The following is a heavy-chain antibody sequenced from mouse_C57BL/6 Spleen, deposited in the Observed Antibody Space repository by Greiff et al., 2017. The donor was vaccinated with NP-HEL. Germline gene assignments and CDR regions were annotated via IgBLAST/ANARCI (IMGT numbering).Heavy chain of an antibody. CDR2: INPSNGGT. V-gene: IGHV1-53*01. D-gene: IGHD3-2*02. J-gene: IGHJ2*01. Sequence: QVQLQQPGTELVKPGASVKLSCKASGYTFTSYWMHWVKQRPGQGLEWIGNINPSNGGTNYNEKFKSKATLTVDKSSSTAYMQLSILTSEDAAVYYCARSLDSSGCFDYWGQGTTLTVSS. CDR3: ARSLDSSGCFDY. CDR1: GYTFTSYW.